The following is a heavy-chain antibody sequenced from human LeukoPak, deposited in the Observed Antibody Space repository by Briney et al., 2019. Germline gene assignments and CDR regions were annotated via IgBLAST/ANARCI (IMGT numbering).Heavy chain of an antibody. J-gene: IGHJ4*02. D-gene: IGHD3-16*01. CDR1: GVTFSSYV. V-gene: IGHV3-23*01. CDR3: AKFEFGF. Sequence: GGSLRFSCAVSGVTFSSYVMSWVRQAPGKGLEWVSAISGSGGSTHYADSVKGRFTISRDNSKNTLYLQMNSLRDEDTAVYYCAKFEFGFWGQGTLVTVSS. CDR2: ISGSGGST.